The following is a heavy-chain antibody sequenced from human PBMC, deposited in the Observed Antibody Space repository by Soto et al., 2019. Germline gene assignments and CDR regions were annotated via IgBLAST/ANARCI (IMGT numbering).Heavy chain of an antibody. CDR3: AKAAVSPCRQGYYDLDV. Sequence: PGGNLRLSCTASGFAFMTYGMTWVRQAPGQGLERVANINDRGSNAVYADSAKGRFTISRDNSTNTLTLQMNTLRADDTAVYYYAKAAVSPCRQGYYDLDVCGQGTKDAVSS. D-gene: IGHD2-15*01. J-gene: IGHJ6*02. CDR1: GFAFMTYG. V-gene: IGHV3-23*01. CDR2: INDRGSNA.